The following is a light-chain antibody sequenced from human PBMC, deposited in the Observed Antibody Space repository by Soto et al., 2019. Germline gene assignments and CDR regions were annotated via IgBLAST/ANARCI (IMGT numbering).Light chain of an antibody. V-gene: IGKV4-1*01. CDR2: WAS. CDR1: QSVFYSSNNKNY. J-gene: IGKJ1*01. Sequence: DIVMTQSPDSLAVSLGERATINCKSIQSVFYSSNNKNYLAWYQQKPGQPPKLLIYWASTRESGVPDRFSGSGSGTDFTLTISSLQAEDVAVYYCQQYYTTPRTFGQGTKVEIK. CDR3: QQYYTTPRT.